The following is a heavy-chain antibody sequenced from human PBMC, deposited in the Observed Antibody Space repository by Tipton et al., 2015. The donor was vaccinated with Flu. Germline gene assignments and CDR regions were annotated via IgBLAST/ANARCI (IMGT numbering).Heavy chain of an antibody. J-gene: IGHJ4*02. V-gene: IGHV3-23*01. D-gene: IGHD6-19*01. CDR3: AKVIPELVAGLDY. Sequence: GSLRLSCAASGFTFSRYAMTWVRQPPGKGLEWVSGITGSGRTTYYADSVKGRFTVSRDNFKSTLYLQMKSLRAEDTAVYYCAKVIPELVAGLDYWGQGTLVTVSS. CDR1: GFTFSRYA. CDR2: ITGSGRTT.